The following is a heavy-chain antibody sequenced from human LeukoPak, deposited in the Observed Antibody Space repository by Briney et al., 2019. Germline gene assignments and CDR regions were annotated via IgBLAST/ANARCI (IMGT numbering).Heavy chain of an antibody. CDR3: ARRYFDY. CDR1: GFMFSSYW. CDR2: IKQDGSEK. Sequence: GGSLRLSCAASGFMFSSYWMNWVRQAPGKGLEWVANIKQDGSEKYYVDSVKGRFTISRDNAKNSLYLQMNSLRAEDTAVYYCARRYFDYWGQGTLVTVSS. J-gene: IGHJ4*02. V-gene: IGHV3-7*01.